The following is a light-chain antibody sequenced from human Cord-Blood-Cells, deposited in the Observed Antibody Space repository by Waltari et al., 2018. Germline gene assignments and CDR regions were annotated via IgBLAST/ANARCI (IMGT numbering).Light chain of an antibody. CDR1: QHVLYSSNNKKY. CDR3: QQYYSTPLT. J-gene: IGKJ3*01. Sequence: DIVMTQSPDSLAVSLGERATLNCKSSQHVLYSSNNKKYFAWYQQKPDQPPKLLIYWSSTRDSGVPDRVGGRGSGTDVTLTISSRQAEYVAVYYCQQYYSTPLTFGPGTKVDIK. V-gene: IGKV4-1*01. CDR2: WSS.